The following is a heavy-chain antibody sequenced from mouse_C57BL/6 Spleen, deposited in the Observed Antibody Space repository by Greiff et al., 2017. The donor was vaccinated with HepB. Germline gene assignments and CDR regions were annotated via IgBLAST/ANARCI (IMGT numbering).Heavy chain of an antibody. J-gene: IGHJ3*01. V-gene: IGHV5-6*01. CDR1: GFTFSSYG. CDR3: ARLDYGSSYGAY. Sequence: EVQRVESGGDLVKPGGSLKLSCAASGFTFSSYGMSWVRQTPDKRLEWVATISSGGSYTYYPDSVKGRFTISRDNAKNTLYLQMSSLKSEDTAMYYCARLDYGSSYGAYWGQGTLVTVSA. D-gene: IGHD1-1*01. CDR2: ISSGGSYT.